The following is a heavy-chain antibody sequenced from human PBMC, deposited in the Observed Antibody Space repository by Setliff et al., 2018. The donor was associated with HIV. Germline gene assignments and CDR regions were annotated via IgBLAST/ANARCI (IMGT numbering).Heavy chain of an antibody. J-gene: IGHJ3*02. D-gene: IGHD5-18*01. CDR1: GGSISSSNW. Sequence: PSETLSLTCAVSGGSISSSNWWSWVRQPPGKGLEWIGEIYHGGSINYNPSLKSRVTISVDKSKNQFSLKLSSVTAANTAVYYCARATPGYNYGSRHAFDIWGQGTKVTVSS. V-gene: IGHV4-4*02. CDR2: IYHGGSI. CDR3: ARATPGYNYGSRHAFDI.